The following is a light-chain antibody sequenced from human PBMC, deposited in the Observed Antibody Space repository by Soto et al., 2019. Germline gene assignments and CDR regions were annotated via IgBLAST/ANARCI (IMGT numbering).Light chain of an antibody. CDR2: GAS. Sequence: EVVMTQSPATLSVSPGERATLSCRASQSVSSSLAWYQQKPGQAPRLLLYGASTRATGIPDRFSASGSGTEFALTISSLQSGDFAVYYCQQYNNWPLTFGGGTKVEIK. J-gene: IGKJ4*01. V-gene: IGKV3-15*01. CDR3: QQYNNWPLT. CDR1: QSVSSS.